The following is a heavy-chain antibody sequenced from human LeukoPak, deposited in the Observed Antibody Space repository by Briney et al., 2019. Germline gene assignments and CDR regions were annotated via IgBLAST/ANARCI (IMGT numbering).Heavy chain of an antibody. CDR2: IKQDGSEK. Sequence: PGGSLRLSCVASQFTFSSYAMGWVRQAPGKGLEWVANIKQDGSEKYYADSVKGRFTISRDNSKNTLYLQMNSLRAEDTAVYYCAKVFEGKVVSDFDYWGQGTLVTVSS. CDR3: AKVFEGKVVSDFDY. V-gene: IGHV3-7*01. D-gene: IGHD1-26*01. CDR1: QFTFSSYA. J-gene: IGHJ4*02.